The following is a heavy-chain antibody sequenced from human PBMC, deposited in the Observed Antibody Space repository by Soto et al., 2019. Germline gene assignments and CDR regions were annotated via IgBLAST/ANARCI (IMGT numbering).Heavy chain of an antibody. CDR1: ENTLTELT. Sequence: QVQLVQSGAEVRKPGASVRVSCKVPENTLTELTIDWLRQAPGKGLEWMGHSEPQQGEPVYPQRFQGRVSMTEDPSTDTAYMELTSLRFEDTAVYFCAADRKIVGTIGAFDFWGQGTLVTVSS. V-gene: IGHV1-24*01. D-gene: IGHD1-26*01. J-gene: IGHJ4*02. CDR3: AADRKIVGTIGAFDF. CDR2: SEPQQGEP.